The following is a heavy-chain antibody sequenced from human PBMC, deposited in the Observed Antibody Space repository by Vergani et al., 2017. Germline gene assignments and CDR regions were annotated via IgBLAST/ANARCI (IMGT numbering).Heavy chain of an antibody. J-gene: IGHJ4*02. Sequence: EVQLLESGGGLVQPGGSLRLSCAASGFTFSSYAMSWVRQAPGKGLEWVSAISGSGCSTYYADSVKGRFTISRDKSKTTLYLQMNSLRAEDTAVYYCAKGTTAPIDYWGQGTLVTVSS. CDR2: ISGSGCST. CDR1: GFTFSSYA. V-gene: IGHV3-23*01. CDR3: AKGTTAPIDY. D-gene: IGHD2/OR15-2a*01.